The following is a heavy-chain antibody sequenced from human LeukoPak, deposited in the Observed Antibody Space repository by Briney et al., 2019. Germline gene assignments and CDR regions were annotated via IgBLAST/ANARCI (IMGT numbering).Heavy chain of an antibody. CDR1: GGSFSGYY. D-gene: IGHD6-19*01. Sequence: SETLSLTCAVYGGSFSGYYWSWIRQPPGKGLEWIGEINHSGSTNYNPSLKSRVTISVDTSKNQFSLKLSSVTAADTAVYYCARPGKIAVALFVPVGRGRAFDIWGQGTMVTVSS. CDR3: ARPGKIAVALFVPVGRGRAFDI. CDR2: INHSGST. V-gene: IGHV4-34*01. J-gene: IGHJ3*02.